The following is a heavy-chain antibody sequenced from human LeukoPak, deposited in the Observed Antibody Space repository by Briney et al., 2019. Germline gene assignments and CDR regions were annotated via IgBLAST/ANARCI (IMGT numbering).Heavy chain of an antibody. CDR2: IVVGSGNT. CDR1: GFTFTSSA. V-gene: IGHV1-58*01. D-gene: IGHD1-26*01. Sequence: ASVKVSCKASGFTFTSSAVQWVRQARGQRLEWIGWIVVGSGNTNYAQKFQERVTITRDMSTSTAYMELSSLRSEDTAVYYCAADLYIQWEPTGAFDIWGQGTMVTVSS. CDR3: AADLYIQWEPTGAFDI. J-gene: IGHJ3*02.